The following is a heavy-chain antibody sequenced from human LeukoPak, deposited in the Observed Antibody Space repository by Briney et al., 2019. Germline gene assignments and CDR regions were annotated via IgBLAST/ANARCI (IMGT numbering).Heavy chain of an antibody. CDR3: ARNSQNERTRVAGRHYYYYMDV. J-gene: IGHJ6*03. CDR1: GGSISSGGYY. D-gene: IGHD6-19*01. V-gene: IGHV4-30-2*01. Sequence: PSETLSLTCTVSGGSISSGGYYWSWIRQPPGKGLEWIGYIYHSGSTYYNPSLKSRVTISVDRSKNQFSLKLSSVTAADTAVYYCARNSQNERTRVAGRHYYYYMDVWGKGTTVTVSS. CDR2: IYHSGST.